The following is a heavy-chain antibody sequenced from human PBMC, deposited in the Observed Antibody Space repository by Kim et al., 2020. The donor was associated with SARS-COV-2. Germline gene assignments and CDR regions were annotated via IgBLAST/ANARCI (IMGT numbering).Heavy chain of an antibody. V-gene: IGHV3-7*03. D-gene: IGHD6-19*01. Sequence: VDTVKGRFTISRDNAKNSLYLRMNSLRAEDTAVYYCAREPYSSGSGSFDIWGQGTMVTVSS. J-gene: IGHJ3*02. CDR3: AREPYSSGSGSFDI.